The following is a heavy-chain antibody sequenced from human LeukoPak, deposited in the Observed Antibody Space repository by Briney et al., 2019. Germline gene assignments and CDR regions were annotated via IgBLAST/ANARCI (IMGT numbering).Heavy chain of an antibody. CDR2: IDHSGST. V-gene: IGHV4-34*01. Sequence: PSETLSLTCAFYGGSFRGYYWSWIRQPPGKGLEWIGEIDHSGSTNYNPSLKSQVPISVDTYKNQFSLKLSSVTAADTAVYYCARSTWVAAFDYWGQGTLVSVSS. CDR3: ARSTWVAAFDY. CDR1: GGSFRGYY. D-gene: IGHD2-15*01. J-gene: IGHJ4*02.